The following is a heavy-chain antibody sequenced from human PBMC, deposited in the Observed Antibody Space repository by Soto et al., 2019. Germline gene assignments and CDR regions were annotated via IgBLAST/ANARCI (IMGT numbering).Heavy chain of an antibody. CDR3: ARDLWLGKSFRYYFDY. D-gene: IGHD3-10*01. CDR2: INAGNGNT. V-gene: IGHV1-3*01. Sequence: ASVKVSCKASGYTFTSYAMHWVRQAPGQRLEWMGWINAGNGNTKYSQKFQGRVTITRDTSASTAYMELSSLTSEDTALYYCARDLWLGKSFRYYFDYWAQGTLVTVSS. CDR1: GYTFTSYA. J-gene: IGHJ4*01.